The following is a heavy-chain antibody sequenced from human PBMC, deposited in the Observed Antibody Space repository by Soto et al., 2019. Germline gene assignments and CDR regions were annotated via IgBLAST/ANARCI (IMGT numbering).Heavy chain of an antibody. D-gene: IGHD3-22*01. J-gene: IGHJ3*02. Sequence: SETLSLTCTVSAGSISSGGYYWSWIRQHPGKGLEWIGYTYYSGSTYYNLSLKGRVTISVDTSKNQFSLKLSSVTAADPAVYYCARAPDYYDSSGYSGFAFDIWGQGTMVTVSS. CDR1: AGSISSGGYY. V-gene: IGHV4-31*03. CDR3: ARAPDYYDSSGYSGFAFDI. CDR2: TYYSGST.